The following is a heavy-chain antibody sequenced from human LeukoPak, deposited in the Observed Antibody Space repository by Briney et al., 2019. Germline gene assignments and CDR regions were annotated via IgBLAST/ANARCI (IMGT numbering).Heavy chain of an antibody. D-gene: IGHD2/OR15-2a*01. J-gene: IGHJ4*02. CDR2: IQRDGSEK. CDR3: ARAALFCTSITCSALFDY. CDR1: RFTFSRYW. Sequence: GGSLRLSCAASRFTFSRYWMSWVRQAPGKGLEWVANIQRDGSEKYYVASVKGRFTISRDNAKNSLYLQMNSLRVEDTAVYYCARAALFCTSITCSALFDYWGQGALVTVSS. V-gene: IGHV3-7*01.